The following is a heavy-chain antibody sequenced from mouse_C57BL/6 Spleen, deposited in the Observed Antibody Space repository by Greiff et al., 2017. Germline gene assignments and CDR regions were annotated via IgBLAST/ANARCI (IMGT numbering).Heavy chain of an antibody. CDR3: ARWGSSGPFAY. D-gene: IGHD3-2*02. CDR1: GYTFTSYW. CDR2: IDPSDSET. Sequence: QVQLQQSGAELVRPGSSVKLSCKASGYTFTSYWMHWVKQRPIQGLEWIGNIDPSDSETHYNQKFKDKATLTVDKSSSTAYMQLSSLTSEDSAVYYCARWGSSGPFAYWGQGTLVTVSA. V-gene: IGHV1-52*01. J-gene: IGHJ3*01.